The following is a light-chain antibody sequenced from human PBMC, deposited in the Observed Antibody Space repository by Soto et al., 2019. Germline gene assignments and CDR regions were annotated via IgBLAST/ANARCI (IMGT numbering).Light chain of an antibody. J-gene: IGLJ1*01. CDR1: TSDVGGFDS. V-gene: IGLV2-14*01. Sequence: QSALTQPASVSGSPGQSITISCTATTSDVGGFDSVSWYQQHPGTAPRVIIYEVSNRPSGVSNRFSGSKSGNTASLTISGLQPEDEADYYCSSYTTSSTVVFGTGTKVTVL. CDR3: SSYTTSSTVV. CDR2: EVS.